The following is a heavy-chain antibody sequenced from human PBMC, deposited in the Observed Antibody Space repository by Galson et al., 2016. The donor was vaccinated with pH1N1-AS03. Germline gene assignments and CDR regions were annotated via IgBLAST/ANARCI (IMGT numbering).Heavy chain of an antibody. CDR2: ISPGNGNT. Sequence: SVKVSCKASGYNFINYAIHWVRQAPGQSLEWMGRISPGNGNTQFSQKFQGKVTLTRDTSATTAYMELSSLRSEDTAVYYCARGAGGFDYWGQGTLVTVSS. CDR1: GYNFINYA. CDR3: ARGAGGFDY. J-gene: IGHJ4*02. D-gene: IGHD2-15*01. V-gene: IGHV1-3*01.